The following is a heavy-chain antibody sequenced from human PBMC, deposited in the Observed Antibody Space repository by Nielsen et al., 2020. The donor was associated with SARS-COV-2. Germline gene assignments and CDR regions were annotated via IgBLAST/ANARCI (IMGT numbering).Heavy chain of an antibody. Sequence: GESLKISCEASGITYINYGMSWVRQAPGKGLEWVSSIGTSGGNSYYSDSVKGRFTISRDISKNTLFLQMNSLRAEDTAVYYCARNRGEIDYWGQGTLVTVSS. CDR1: GITYINYG. V-gene: IGHV3-23*01. D-gene: IGHD3-16*01. CDR3: ARNRGEIDY. J-gene: IGHJ4*01. CDR2: IGTSGGNS.